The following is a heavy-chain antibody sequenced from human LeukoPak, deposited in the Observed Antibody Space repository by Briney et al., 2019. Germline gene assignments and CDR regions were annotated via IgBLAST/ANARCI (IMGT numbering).Heavy chain of an antibody. D-gene: IGHD2-21*02. Sequence: ASVKVSCKGSGYTFNGYYMHWVRQAPGQGLEWMGWINPNSGGTNYAQKFQGRVTMTRDTSISTAYMELSRLRSDDTAVYYCASASCGGDCYHYYYYYMDVWGKGTTVTISS. CDR1: GYTFNGYY. J-gene: IGHJ6*03. CDR2: INPNSGGT. CDR3: ASASCGGDCYHYYYYYMDV. V-gene: IGHV1-2*02.